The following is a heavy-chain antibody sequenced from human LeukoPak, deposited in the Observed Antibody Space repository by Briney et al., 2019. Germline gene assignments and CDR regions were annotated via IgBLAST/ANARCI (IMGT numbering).Heavy chain of an antibody. CDR1: GEPISSYY. CDR3: ARGDYDFWSGNWRFDT. V-gene: IGHV4-59*01. CDR2: VYYNGNT. D-gene: IGHD3-3*01. Sequence: SETLSLTCLVSGEPISSYYWSWIRQAPGRGPEYIGNVYYNGNTNYNPSLKSRVAISVDASKNQFSLKVDSVTTADTAVYYCARGDYDFWSGNWRFDTWGQGTLDTVSS. J-gene: IGHJ4*02.